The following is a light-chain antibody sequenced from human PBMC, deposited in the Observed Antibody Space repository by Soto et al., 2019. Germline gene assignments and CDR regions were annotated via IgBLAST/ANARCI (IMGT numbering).Light chain of an antibody. CDR1: QSVSSY. Sequence: ETVLTQSPATLSLSPGERATLSCRASQSVSSYLAWYKQKPGQAPRLLIYDTANRATGIPDRFSGSGSGTDFTLTISSLEPEDFAVYYCQQRSNWPPAFGQGTRLEIK. V-gene: IGKV3-11*01. J-gene: IGKJ5*01. CDR3: QQRSNWPPA. CDR2: DTA.